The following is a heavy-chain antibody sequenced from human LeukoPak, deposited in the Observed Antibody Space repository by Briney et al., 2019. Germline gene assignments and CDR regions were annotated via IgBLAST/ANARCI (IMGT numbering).Heavy chain of an antibody. CDR1: GFIFSYYG. J-gene: IGHJ4*02. D-gene: IGHD5-24*01. CDR3: ARDADGNFDY. CDR2: ISSSSSTI. Sequence: GGSLRLSCAAPGFIFSYYGMNWVRQAPGKGLEWVSYISSSSSTIYYADSVKGRFTISRDDAKNSLYLQMNSLRAEDTAVYYCARDADGNFDYWGQGTLVIVSS. V-gene: IGHV3-48*01.